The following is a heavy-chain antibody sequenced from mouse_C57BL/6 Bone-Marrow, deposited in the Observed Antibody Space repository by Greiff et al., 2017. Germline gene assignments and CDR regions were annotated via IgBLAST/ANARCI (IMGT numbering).Heavy chain of an antibody. V-gene: IGHV1-42*01. Sequence: VQLQQSGPELVKPGASVKISCKASGYSFTGYYMNWVKQSPEKSLEWIGEINPSTGGTTYNQKFKAKATLTVDKSSSTAYMQLKSLTSEESAVYYCARSQYYYAMDYWGQGTSVTVSS. J-gene: IGHJ4*01. CDR2: INPSTGGT. CDR3: ARSQYYYAMDY. CDR1: GYSFTGYY. D-gene: IGHD6-1*01.